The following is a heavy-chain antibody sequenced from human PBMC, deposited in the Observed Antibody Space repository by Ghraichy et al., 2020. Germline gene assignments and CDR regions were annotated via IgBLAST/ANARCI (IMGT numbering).Heavy chain of an antibody. CDR3: ARWNRDEGMDV. D-gene: IGHD1-1*01. Sequence: GGSLRLSCAASGFTVSSNYMSWVRQAPGKGLEWVSVIYSGGSTYYADSVKGRFTISRDNSKNTLYLQMNSLRAEDTAVYYCARWNRDEGMDVWGQGTTVTVSS. J-gene: IGHJ6*02. V-gene: IGHV3-53*01. CDR1: GFTVSSNY. CDR2: IYSGGST.